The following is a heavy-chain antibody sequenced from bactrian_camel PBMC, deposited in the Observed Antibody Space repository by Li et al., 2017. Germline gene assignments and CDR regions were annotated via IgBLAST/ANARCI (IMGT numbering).Heavy chain of an antibody. CDR1: GLTFADHA. CDR2: ISKDDVPT. D-gene: IGHD6*01. V-gene: IGHV3S63*01. CDR3: AAGRLIMCTAFAISSFPN. J-gene: IGHJ4*01. Sequence: VQLVESGGGLVQAGGSLRLSCTASGLTFADHAMGWFRQGPGKVREGVASISKDDVPTYDESVTGRFTISKDTVKNILYLQMDNLQPEDTAMYYCAAGRLIMCTAFAISSFPNRGQGTQVTVS.